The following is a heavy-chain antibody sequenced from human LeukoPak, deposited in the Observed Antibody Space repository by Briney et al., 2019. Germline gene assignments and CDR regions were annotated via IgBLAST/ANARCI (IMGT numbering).Heavy chain of an antibody. CDR3: ARHQLYGNYLLYYFDY. CDR2: IYYSGST. D-gene: IGHD4-11*01. V-gene: IGHV4-30-4*08. J-gene: IGHJ4*02. CDR1: GGSISSGDFY. Sequence: SQTLSLTCTVSGGSISSGDFYWSWIRPQPGKGLEWIGYIYYSGSTYYNPSLKSRVTISVATSKNQFSLKLSSVTAADTAVYYCARHQLYGNYLLYYFDYWGQGTLVTVSS.